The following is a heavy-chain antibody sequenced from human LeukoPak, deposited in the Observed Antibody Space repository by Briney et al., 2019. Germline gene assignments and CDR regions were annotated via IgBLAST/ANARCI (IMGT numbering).Heavy chain of an antibody. D-gene: IGHD3-10*01. J-gene: IGHJ4*02. CDR2: INHSGST. V-gene: IGHV4-34*01. Sequence: NPSETLSLTCAVYGGSFSGYYWSWIRQPPGKGLEWIGEINHSGSTNYNPSLKSRVTISVDTSKNQFSLKLSSVTAADTAVYYCASSSGSGSYMGFDYWGQGTLVTVSS. CDR1: GGSFSGYY. CDR3: ASSSGSGSYMGFDY.